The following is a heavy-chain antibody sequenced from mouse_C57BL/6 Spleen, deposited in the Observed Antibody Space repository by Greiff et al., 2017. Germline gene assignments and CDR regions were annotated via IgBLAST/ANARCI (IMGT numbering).Heavy chain of an antibody. J-gene: IGHJ2*01. V-gene: IGHV5-4*01. Sequence: EVKLVESGGGLVKPGGSLKLSCAASGFTFSSYAMSWVRQTPEKRLEWVATISDGGSYTYYPDNVKGRFTISRDNAKNNLYLQMSHLKSEDTAMYYCARDPGDYYFDYWGQGTTLTVSS. CDR1: GFTFSSYA. CDR2: ISDGGSYT. CDR3: ARDPGDYYFDY.